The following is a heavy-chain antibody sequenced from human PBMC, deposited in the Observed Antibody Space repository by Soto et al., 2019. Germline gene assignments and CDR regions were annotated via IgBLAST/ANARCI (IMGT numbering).Heavy chain of an antibody. J-gene: IGHJ4*01. CDR2: IYYSGST. V-gene: IGHV4-39*01. CDR1: GGSISSSSYY. D-gene: IGHD2-21*01. CDR3: ARYSDTPLVTLPY. Sequence: SETLSLTCTVSGGSISSSSYYWGWIRQPPGKGLEWIGSIYYSGSTYYNPSLKSRVTISVDTSKNQFSLKLSSVTAADTAVYYFARYSDTPLVTLPYRAQGTFVPVSS.